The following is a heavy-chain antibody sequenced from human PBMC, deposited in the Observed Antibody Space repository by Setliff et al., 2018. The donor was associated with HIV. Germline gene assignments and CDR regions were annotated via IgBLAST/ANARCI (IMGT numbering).Heavy chain of an antibody. D-gene: IGHD2-2*01. J-gene: IGHJ6*03. Sequence: ASVKVSCKASGYTFTSYAMHWVRQAPGQRLEWMGWINAGNGNTKYSQKFQGRVTITRDTSASTAYMELSSLRSEDTAVYYCARGLTAANYQNYYYMDVWGKGTTVTVSS. CDR1: GYTFTSYA. CDR2: INAGNGNT. V-gene: IGHV1-3*01. CDR3: ARGLTAANYQNYYYMDV.